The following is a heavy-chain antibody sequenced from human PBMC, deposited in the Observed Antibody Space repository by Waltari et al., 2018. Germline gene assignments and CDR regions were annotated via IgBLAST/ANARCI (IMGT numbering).Heavy chain of an antibody. Sequence: DVQLAESGGGLVQQGRSLRLSWTTSGFAFVDYSFHWVRQAPGQGLEWVGFIRSKAYGETTDYAASVRGRFTISRDDSKSIAYLQMNSLKTEDTAIYFCARDLMYGEHPLFDRWGQGTLVTVSS. CDR1: GFAFVDYS. CDR2: IRSKAYGETT. J-gene: IGHJ5*02. V-gene: IGHV3-49*04. CDR3: ARDLMYGEHPLFDR. D-gene: IGHD4-17*01.